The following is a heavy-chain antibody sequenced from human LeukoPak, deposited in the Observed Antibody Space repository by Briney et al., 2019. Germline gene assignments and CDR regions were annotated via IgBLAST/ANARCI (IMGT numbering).Heavy chain of an antibody. CDR2: IYYSGST. D-gene: IGHD2/OR15-2a*01. V-gene: IGHV4-59*01. Sequence: SETLSLTCTVSGGSISRYYWSWIRQPPGKRLEWIGYIYYSGSTNYNPSLKSRVTISVDTSKNQFSLKLSSVTAADTAIYYCARGTTADYWGQGTLVTVSS. CDR3: ARGTTADY. CDR1: GGSISRYY. J-gene: IGHJ4*02.